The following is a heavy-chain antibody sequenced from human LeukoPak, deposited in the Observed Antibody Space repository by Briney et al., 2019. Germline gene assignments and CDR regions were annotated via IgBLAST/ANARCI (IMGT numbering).Heavy chain of an antibody. Sequence: PGGSLRLSCAASGCTVSSNYMSWVRQAPGKGLEWVSVIYSGGSTYYADSVRGRFTISRDNSKNTLYLQMNSLRAEDTAVYYCARDYGDYKSDAFDIWGQGTMVTVSS. CDR1: GCTVSSNY. V-gene: IGHV3-53*01. CDR2: IYSGGST. D-gene: IGHD4-17*01. J-gene: IGHJ3*02. CDR3: ARDYGDYKSDAFDI.